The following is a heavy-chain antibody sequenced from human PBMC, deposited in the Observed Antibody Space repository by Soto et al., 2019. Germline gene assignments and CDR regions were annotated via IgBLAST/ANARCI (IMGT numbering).Heavy chain of an antibody. V-gene: IGHV3-23*01. D-gene: IGHD3-16*01. Sequence: GGSLRLSCAAYGFTFSKYAMSWVRQAPGPGLEWVSSISAGGGTTYYSDSVKGRFTISRDNTENTQYLQLNSLRADDTAAFYFGKDKYDSRSSIGYCFHPWGQGSLVAFS. CDR3: GKDKYDSRSSIGYCFHP. CDR2: ISAGGGTT. J-gene: IGHJ5*02. CDR1: GFTFSKYA.